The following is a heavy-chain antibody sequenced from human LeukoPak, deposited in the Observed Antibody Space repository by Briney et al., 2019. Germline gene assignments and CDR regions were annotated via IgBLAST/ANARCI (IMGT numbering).Heavy chain of an antibody. Sequence: SETLSLTCTVSGGSISSSSYYWGWIRQPPGKGLEWIGSIYYSGSTYYNPSLKSRVTISVDTSKNQFSLKLSSVTAADTAVYYCARHLIRDGYKNLEGTVDWFDPWGQGTLVTVSS. D-gene: IGHD5-24*01. J-gene: IGHJ5*02. CDR2: IYYSGST. V-gene: IGHV4-39*01. CDR1: GGSISSSSYY. CDR3: ARHLIRDGYKNLEGTVDWFDP.